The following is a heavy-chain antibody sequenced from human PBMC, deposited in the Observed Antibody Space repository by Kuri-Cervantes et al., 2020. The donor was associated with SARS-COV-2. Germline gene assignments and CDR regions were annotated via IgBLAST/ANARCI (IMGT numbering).Heavy chain of an antibody. CDR1: GFTFSSYA. Sequence: GESLKISCAASGFTFSSYAVHWVRQAPGKGLEWVAVISYDGSNKYYADSVKGRFTISRDNSKNTLYLQMDSLRAEDTAVYYCAKGGEAAYDSSLDYWGQGTLVTVSS. V-gene: IGHV3-30-3*01. CDR2: ISYDGSNK. CDR3: AKGGEAAYDSSLDY. D-gene: IGHD3-22*01. J-gene: IGHJ4*02.